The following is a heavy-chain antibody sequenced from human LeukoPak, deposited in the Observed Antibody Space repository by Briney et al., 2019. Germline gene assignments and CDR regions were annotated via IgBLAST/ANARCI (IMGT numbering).Heavy chain of an antibody. D-gene: IGHD6-19*01. Sequence: GGSLRLSCAASGFTFSSYWMSWVRQAPGKRLEWVANIKQDGSEKYYVDSVKGRFTISRDNAKNSLYLQMNSLRAEDTAVYYCARDSPSGWYRGGAFDIWGQGTMVTVSS. V-gene: IGHV3-7*01. J-gene: IGHJ3*02. CDR3: ARDSPSGWYRGGAFDI. CDR2: IKQDGSEK. CDR1: GFTFSSYW.